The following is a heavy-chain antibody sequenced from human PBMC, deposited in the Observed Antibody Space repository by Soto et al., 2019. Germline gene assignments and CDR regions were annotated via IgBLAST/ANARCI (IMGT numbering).Heavy chain of an antibody. D-gene: IGHD1-26*01. CDR3: ARTTHEEPTFDY. CDR2: ITGYDGNA. CDR1: GYTFSSYG. V-gene: IGHV1-18*01. J-gene: IGHJ4*02. Sequence: QVQLVQSGAEVKKPGASVKVSCKASGYTFSSYGISWVRQAPGQGLEWMGWITGYDGNANYAQKFQGRVTMTRDTSTNTAYMELRRLNSDDTAVFYCARTTHEEPTFDYWGQGTLVTVSS.